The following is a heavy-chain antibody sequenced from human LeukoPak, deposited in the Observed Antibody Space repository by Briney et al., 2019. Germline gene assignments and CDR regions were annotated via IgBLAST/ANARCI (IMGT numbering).Heavy chain of an antibody. J-gene: IGHJ4*02. D-gene: IGHD5-18*01. V-gene: IGHV3-23*01. CDR1: GFTFSSYA. CDR3: AKGGGLVRVDTYNDY. CDR2: ISGSGGST. Sequence: GGSLRLSCAASGFTFSSYAVSWVRQAPGKGLEWVSAISGSGGSTYYADSAKGRFTISRDNSKNTLYLQMNSLRAEDTAVYYCAKGGGLVRVDTYNDYWGQGTLVTVSS.